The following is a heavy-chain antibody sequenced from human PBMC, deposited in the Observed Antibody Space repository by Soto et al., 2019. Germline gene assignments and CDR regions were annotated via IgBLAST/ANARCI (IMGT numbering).Heavy chain of an antibody. CDR2: IIPIFGTA. CDR3: ARGGMATIIFYFDY. CDR1: GGTFSSYA. D-gene: IGHD5-12*01. J-gene: IGHJ4*02. Sequence: GASVKVSCKASGGTFSSYAISWVRQAPGQGLEWMGGIIPIFGTANYAQKFQGRVTITADESTSTAYMELSSLRSEDTAVYYCARGGMATIIFYFDYWGQGTLVTVSS. V-gene: IGHV1-69*13.